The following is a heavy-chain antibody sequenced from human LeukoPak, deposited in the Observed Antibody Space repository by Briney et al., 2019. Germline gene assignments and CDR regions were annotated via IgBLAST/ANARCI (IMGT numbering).Heavy chain of an antibody. J-gene: IGHJ3*02. V-gene: IGHV3-21*01. CDR2: ISQGSSFI. D-gene: IGHD6-13*01. CDR1: GFTFSSYG. CDR3: ARDEGSSWYPDAFDI. Sequence: GGSLRLSCAASGFTFSSYGMNWVRQAPGKGLEWVSSISQGSSFIYYADSVKGRFTISRDNAKNSVFLQMNSLRAEDTAVYYCARDEGSSWYPDAFDIWGQGTMVTVSS.